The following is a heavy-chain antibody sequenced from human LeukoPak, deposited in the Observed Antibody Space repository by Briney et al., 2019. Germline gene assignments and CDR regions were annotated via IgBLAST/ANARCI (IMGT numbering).Heavy chain of an antibody. CDR2: IYTGGST. CDR3: ARELGHCSGGSCYSFGAFDI. CDR1: GGSISSYY. Sequence: SETLSLTCTVSGGSISSYYWSWIRQPAGKGLEWIERIYTGGSTNYNPSLKSRVTMSVDTSKNQFSLKLSSVTAADTAVYYCARELGHCSGGSCYSFGAFDIWGQGTMVTVSS. J-gene: IGHJ3*02. D-gene: IGHD2-15*01. V-gene: IGHV4-4*07.